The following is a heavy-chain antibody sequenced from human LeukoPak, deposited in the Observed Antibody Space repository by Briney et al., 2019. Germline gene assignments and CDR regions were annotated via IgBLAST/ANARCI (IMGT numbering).Heavy chain of an antibody. CDR1: GFTFTNNF. CDR2: IKQDGSET. V-gene: IGHV3-7*01. Sequence: GGSLRLSCAASGFTFTNNFMSWVRQVPGKGLEWVANIKQDGSETTYADSVRGRVTIFRDNAKDSVYLQMNSRRAEDSATYYCVREGFYFFDFWGQGTLVTVSS. CDR3: VREGFYFFDF. J-gene: IGHJ4*01.